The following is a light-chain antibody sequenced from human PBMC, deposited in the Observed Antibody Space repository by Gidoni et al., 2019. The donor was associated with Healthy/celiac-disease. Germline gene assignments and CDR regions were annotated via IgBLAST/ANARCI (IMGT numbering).Light chain of an antibody. CDR3: QRSYSTPWT. CDR1: QSISSY. V-gene: IGKV1-39*01. Sequence: DIQMTQSPASLSASVGDRGTITCRASQSISSYLNWYQQKPGEAPKLLICAASSVHSGVPSRFRGSGSTTDFPLTSIILHPEDFATYYYQRSYSTPWTFGQXTKVEIK. CDR2: AAS. J-gene: IGKJ1*01.